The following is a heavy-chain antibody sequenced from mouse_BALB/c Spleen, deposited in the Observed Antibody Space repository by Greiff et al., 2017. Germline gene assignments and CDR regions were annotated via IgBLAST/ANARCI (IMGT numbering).Heavy chain of an antibody. CDR2: ISSGGSYT. CDR1: GFTFSSYT. D-gene: IGHD6-1*01. V-gene: IGHV5-6-4*01. J-gene: IGHJ4*01. CDR3: TREEGNTRAMEY. Sequence: DVKLVESGGGLVKPGGSLKLSCAASGFTFSSYTMSWVRQTPEKRLEWVATISSGGSYTYYPDSVKGRFTISRDNAKNTLYLQMSSLKSEDTAMYYSTREEGNTRAMEYWGQGTAGTVAA.